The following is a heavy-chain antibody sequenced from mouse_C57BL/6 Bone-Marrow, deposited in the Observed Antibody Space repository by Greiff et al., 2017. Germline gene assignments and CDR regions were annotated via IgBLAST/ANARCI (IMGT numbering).Heavy chain of an antibody. CDR1: GYTFTSYW. J-gene: IGHJ2*01. CDR2: IDPSDSYT. Sequence: QVQLKQPGAELVMPGASVKLSCTASGYTFTSYWMHWVKQRPGQGLEWIGEIDPSDSYTNYNQKFKGKSTLTVDKSSSTAYMQRSSLTSEDSAVYYCARSTMITTRVYYFDYWGQGTTLTVSS. V-gene: IGHV1-69*01. CDR3: ARSTMITTRVYYFDY. D-gene: IGHD2-4*01.